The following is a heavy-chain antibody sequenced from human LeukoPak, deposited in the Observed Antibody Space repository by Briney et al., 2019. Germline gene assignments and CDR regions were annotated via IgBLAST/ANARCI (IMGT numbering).Heavy chain of an antibody. V-gene: IGHV1-2*02. Sequence: ASLKVSCKPSGYTFTGYYMHWVRQAPGLGLEWMGWINPNSGDTNYAQKFQGRVTMTRDTSISTAYMELSRLRSDDTAVYCCAREQDIGMVSALDYWGQGTLVTVSS. CDR2: INPNSGDT. J-gene: IGHJ4*02. CDR1: GYTFTGYY. CDR3: AREQDIGMVSALDY. D-gene: IGHD5-18*01.